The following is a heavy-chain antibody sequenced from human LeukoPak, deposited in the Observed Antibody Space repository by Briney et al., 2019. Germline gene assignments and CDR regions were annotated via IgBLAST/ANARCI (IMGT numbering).Heavy chain of an antibody. CDR3: ARSIAAAGSSYFDY. V-gene: IGHV4-30-2*01. CDR2: IYHSGST. CDR1: GGSISSGGYY. D-gene: IGHD6-13*01. J-gene: IGHJ4*02. Sequence: SQTLSLTCTVSGGSISSGGYYWSWIRQPPGKGLEWIGYIYHSGSTYYNPSLKSRVTISVDRSKNQFSLKLSSVTAADTAVYYCARSIAAAGSSYFDYWGQGTLVTVSS.